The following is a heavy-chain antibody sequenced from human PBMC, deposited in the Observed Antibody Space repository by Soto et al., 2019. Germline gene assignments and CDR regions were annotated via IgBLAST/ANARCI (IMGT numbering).Heavy chain of an antibody. V-gene: IGHV3-15*01. CDR3: TTDRRGIPLSLHIDY. CDR2: IKSKTDGGTT. J-gene: IGHJ4*02. CDR1: GFTFSNAW. Sequence: GGSLRLSCAASGFTFSNAWMSWVRQAPGKGLEWVGRIKSKTDGGTTDYAAPVKGRFTISRDDSKNTLYLQMNSLKTEDTAVYYCTTDRRGIPLSLHIDYWGQGTLVTVSS.